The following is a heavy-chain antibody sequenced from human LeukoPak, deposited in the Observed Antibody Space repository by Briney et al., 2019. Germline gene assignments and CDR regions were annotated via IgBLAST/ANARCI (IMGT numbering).Heavy chain of an antibody. Sequence: SETLSLTCTVSGGSVSSSSYYWGWIRQPPGKGLEWIGSIYYSGSTYYNPSLKSRVTISVDTSKNQFSLKLSSVTAADTAVYHCARWIEDYGVEGYYFDYWGQGTLATVSS. V-gene: IGHV4-39*01. CDR3: ARWIEDYGVEGYYFDY. CDR1: GGSVSSSSYY. J-gene: IGHJ4*02. CDR2: IYYSGST. D-gene: IGHD4-17*01.